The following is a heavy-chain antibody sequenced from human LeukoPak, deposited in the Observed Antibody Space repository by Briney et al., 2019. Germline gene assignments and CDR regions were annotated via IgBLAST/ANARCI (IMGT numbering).Heavy chain of an antibody. CDR2: INPNIGGT. V-gene: IGHV1-2*02. Sequence: ASVTVSCKASGYTFTTYYMHSVRQAPGQGLEWMGWINPNIGGTNYAQKFQGRVTMTRDTSISTAYMELSRLRSDDTAVYYCARSSGWYPHFDYGGQGTLVTVSS. J-gene: IGHJ4*02. CDR3: ARSSGWYPHFDY. CDR1: GYTFTTYY. D-gene: IGHD6-19*01.